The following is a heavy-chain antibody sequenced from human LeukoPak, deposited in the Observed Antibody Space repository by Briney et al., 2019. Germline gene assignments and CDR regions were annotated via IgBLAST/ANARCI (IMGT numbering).Heavy chain of an antibody. Sequence: SQTLSLTCAISGDSVSTNSAAWNWIRQSPSRGLEWLGRTYYRSKWYNDYAVSVKRRITINPDTSKNQFSLQLNSVTPEDTAVYYFARDKGGSGYDHLDSWGQGTLVTVSS. J-gene: IGHJ4*02. D-gene: IGHD5-12*01. CDR3: ARDKGGSGYDHLDS. CDR2: TYYRSKWYN. CDR1: GDSVSTNSAA. V-gene: IGHV6-1*01.